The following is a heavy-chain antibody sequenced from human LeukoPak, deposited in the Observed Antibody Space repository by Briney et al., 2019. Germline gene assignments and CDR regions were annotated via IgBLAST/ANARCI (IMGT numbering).Heavy chain of an antibody. CDR3: AKDPSSGYTYWYFDL. V-gene: IGHV3-23*01. CDR2: ISGSGGST. D-gene: IGHD3-22*01. J-gene: IGHJ2*01. Sequence: PGGSLRLSCAASGFSFSSYAMGWVRQAPGKGLEWVSAISGSGGSTYYADSAKGQFTISRDNSKNTLYLQMNSLRAEDTAVYYCAKDPSSGYTYWYFDLWGRGTLVTVSS. CDR1: GFSFSSYA.